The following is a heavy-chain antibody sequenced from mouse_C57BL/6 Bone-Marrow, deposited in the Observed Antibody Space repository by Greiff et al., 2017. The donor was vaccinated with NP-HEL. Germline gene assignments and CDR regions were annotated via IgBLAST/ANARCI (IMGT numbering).Heavy chain of an antibody. J-gene: IGHJ4*01. D-gene: IGHD2-1*01. CDR1: GFNIKDDY. CDR2: IDPENGDT. CDR3: TATYGNSWNY. Sequence: EVQLQQSGAELVRPGASVKLSCTASGFNIKDDYMHWVKQRPEQGLEWIGWIDPENGDTEYASKFQGKATITADTSSNTAYLQLSSLTSEDTAVYYCTATYGNSWNYWGQGTSVTVSS. V-gene: IGHV14-4*01.